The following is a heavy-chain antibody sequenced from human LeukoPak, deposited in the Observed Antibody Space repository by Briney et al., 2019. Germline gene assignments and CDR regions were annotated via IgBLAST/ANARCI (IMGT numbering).Heavy chain of an antibody. J-gene: IGHJ6*02. CDR2: IYYSGST. Sequence: PSETLSLTRTVSGDSVSSGSQFWSWIRQPPGKGLEWIGYIYYSGSTNYNPSLKSRVTISVDTSKNQFSLKLSSVTAADTAVYYCARAVAAPWDYYYGMDVWGQGTTVTVSS. D-gene: IGHD6-6*01. CDR1: GDSVSSGSQF. CDR3: ARAVAAPWDYYYGMDV. V-gene: IGHV4-61*01.